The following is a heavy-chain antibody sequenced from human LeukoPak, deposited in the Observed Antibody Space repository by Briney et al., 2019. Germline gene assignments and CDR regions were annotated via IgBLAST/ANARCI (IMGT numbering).Heavy chain of an antibody. J-gene: IGHJ6*03. V-gene: IGHV4-59*01. Sequence: PSETLSLTCLVSGGSMKRSYWTWIRQAPGKGLEWIGNIDDSGNTNYSPSLKSRVTISLDTSKNQFSLRVTSVTAADRGLYFCARDSSPAALPYMDAWGIGTTVTVSS. CDR2: IDDSGNT. CDR1: GGSMKRSY. CDR3: ARDSSPAALPYMDA. D-gene: IGHD2-2*01.